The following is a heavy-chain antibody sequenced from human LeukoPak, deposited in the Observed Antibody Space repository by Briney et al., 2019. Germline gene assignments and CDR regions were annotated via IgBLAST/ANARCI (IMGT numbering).Heavy chain of an antibody. J-gene: IGHJ4*02. CDR3: ARSSRKIAPAGTGVPFDL. CDR2: FYYSWDT. V-gene: IGHV4-39*01. CDR1: GGSISSSHYY. D-gene: IGHD6-13*01. Sequence: PSDTLSLTCTVSGGSISSSHYYWGWIRQPPGKGLECFGLFYYSWDTYYNPSLKTRVTLSVDTSKNQFSLKLSSVTAADTAVYYCARSSRKIAPAGTGVPFDLWGQGTLVTASS.